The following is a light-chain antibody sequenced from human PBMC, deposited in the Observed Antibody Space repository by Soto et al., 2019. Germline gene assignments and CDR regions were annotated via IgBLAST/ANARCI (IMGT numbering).Light chain of an antibody. CDR2: APS. CDR3: QQSYSTPFT. Sequence: DIEMPQSPAPRPAPVEVRVTITSRQSQTINSYLNWYQQKPGKAPKLLIYAPSSLQSVVPSSFSGSGSGPDFTLTSSSLQPEDWANYYCQQSYSTPFTVGPGTKGDIK. J-gene: IGKJ3*01. CDR1: QTINSY. V-gene: IGKV1-39*01.